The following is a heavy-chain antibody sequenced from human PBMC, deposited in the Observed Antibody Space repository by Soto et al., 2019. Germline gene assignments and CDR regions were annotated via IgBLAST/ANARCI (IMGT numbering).Heavy chain of an antibody. CDR1: GFTFSSYD. V-gene: IGHV3-13*01. Sequence: GGSLRLSCAASGFTFSSYDMHWVRQATGKGLEWVSAIGTAGDTYYPGSVKGRFAISRENAKNSLYLQMNSLRAGDTAVYYCARVSSGWYGMDVWGQGTTVTVSS. D-gene: IGHD6-19*01. J-gene: IGHJ6*02. CDR2: IGTAGDT. CDR3: ARVSSGWYGMDV.